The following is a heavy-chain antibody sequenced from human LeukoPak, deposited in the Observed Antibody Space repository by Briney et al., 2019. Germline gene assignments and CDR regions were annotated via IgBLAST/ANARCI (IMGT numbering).Heavy chain of an antibody. Sequence: ASVKVSCKASGYTFTSYGISRVRQAPGQGLEWMGWISAYNGNANYAQKLQGRVTMTTDTSTSTAYMELRSLRSDDTAVYYCARPDYGDYLFDYWGQGTLVTVSS. D-gene: IGHD4-17*01. CDR2: ISAYNGNA. V-gene: IGHV1-18*04. CDR1: GYTFTSYG. CDR3: ARPDYGDYLFDY. J-gene: IGHJ4*02.